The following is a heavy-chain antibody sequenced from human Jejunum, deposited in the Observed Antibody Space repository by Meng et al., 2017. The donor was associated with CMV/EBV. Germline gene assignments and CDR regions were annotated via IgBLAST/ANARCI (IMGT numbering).Heavy chain of an antibody. CDR2: INPNNGDT. J-gene: IGHJ5*02. Sequence: SGNTYFGYYIHWVRLAPGQGLEWMGYINPNNGDTNYAQNFQGRVTMTRDTSINTAYMELNRLRSDDTAVYYCARVDHWGNVRDWFDPWGQGTLVTVSS. V-gene: IGHV1-2*02. CDR1: GNTYFGYY. D-gene: IGHD3-16*01. CDR3: ARVDHWGNVRDWFDP.